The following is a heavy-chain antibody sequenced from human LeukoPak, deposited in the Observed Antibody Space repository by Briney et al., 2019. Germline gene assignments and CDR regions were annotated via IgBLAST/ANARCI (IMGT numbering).Heavy chain of an antibody. CDR1: GFTFSSYT. CDR2: ISGSGDST. CDR3: AKGHSSTWYGTDV. Sequence: GGSLRLSCAASGFTFSSYTMIWVRQAPGKGLEWVSAISGSGDSTSYADSVKGRFTISRDTSKNTLYLQMNSLRAEDTAVYYCAKGHSSTWYGTDVWGKGTTVTVSS. D-gene: IGHD6-13*01. J-gene: IGHJ6*04. V-gene: IGHV3-23*01.